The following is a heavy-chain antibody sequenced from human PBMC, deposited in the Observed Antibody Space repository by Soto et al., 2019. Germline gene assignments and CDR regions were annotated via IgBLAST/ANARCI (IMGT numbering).Heavy chain of an antibody. D-gene: IGHD2-15*01. CDR3: ARVGVVVVVAATPQGWFDP. CDR1: GGSFSGYY. J-gene: IGHJ5*02. CDR2: INHSGST. V-gene: IGHV4-34*01. Sequence: SETLSLTCAVYGGSFSGYYWSWIRQPPGKGLEWIGEINHSGSTNYNPSLKSRVTISVDTSKNQFSLKLSSVTAADTAVYYCARVGVVVVVAATPQGWFDPWGQGTLVTVSS.